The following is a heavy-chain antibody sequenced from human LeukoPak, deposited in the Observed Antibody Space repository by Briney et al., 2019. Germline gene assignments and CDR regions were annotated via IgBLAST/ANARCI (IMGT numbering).Heavy chain of an antibody. V-gene: IGHV3-30*18. CDR2: ISYDGSNK. J-gene: IGHJ4*02. Sequence: GGSLRLSCAASGFTFSSYGMHWVRQAPGKGVEWVAVISYDGSNKYYADSVKGRFTISRDNSKNTLYLQMNSLRAEDTAVYYCAKDRNMKGVYSSGWYHFDYWGQGTLVTVSS. CDR1: GFTFSSYG. CDR3: AKDRNMKGVYSSGWYHFDY. D-gene: IGHD6-19*01.